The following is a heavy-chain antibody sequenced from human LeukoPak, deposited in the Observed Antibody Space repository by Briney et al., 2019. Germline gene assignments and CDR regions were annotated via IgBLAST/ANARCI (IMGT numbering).Heavy chain of an antibody. V-gene: IGHV1-2*02. CDR3: AGSFYSSGWYYYYYGMDV. J-gene: IGHJ6*02. CDR2: INPNSGGT. D-gene: IGHD6-19*01. Sequence: ASVKVSCKASGYTFTGYYMHWVRQAPGQGLEWMGWINPNSGGTNYAQKFQGRVTMTRDTSIGTAYMELSRLRSDDTAVYYCAGSFYSSGWYYYYYGMDVWGQGTTVTVSS. CDR1: GYTFTGYY.